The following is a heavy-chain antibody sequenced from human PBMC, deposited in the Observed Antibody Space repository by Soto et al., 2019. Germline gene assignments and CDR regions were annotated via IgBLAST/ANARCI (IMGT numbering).Heavy chain of an antibody. J-gene: IGHJ4*01. D-gene: IGHD2-15*01. Sequence: DVQLVESGGALVQPGGSLRLSCAASEFSFSSFEMNWVRQAPGRGLEWVSYISAGGSIIYHADSVKGRFIISRDNAKNSLYLQMNGLRAEDTGVYYCARDRRTTSPVVVDYWGHGTLVNVSA. CDR2: ISAGGSII. V-gene: IGHV3-48*03. CDR3: ARDRRTTSPVVVDY. CDR1: EFSFSSFE.